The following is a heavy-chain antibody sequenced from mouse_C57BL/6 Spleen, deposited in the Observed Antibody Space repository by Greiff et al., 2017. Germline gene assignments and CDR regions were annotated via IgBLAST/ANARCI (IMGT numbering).Heavy chain of an antibody. CDR3: TTGGYDEGAWFAY. CDR2: IDPENGDT. V-gene: IGHV14-4*01. Sequence: EVQLQQSGAELVRPGASVKLSCTASGFNIKDDYMHWVKQRPEQGLEWIGWIDPENGDTEYASKFQGKATITADTSSNTAYLQLSSLTSDEPAVYYCTTGGYDEGAWFAYWGQGTLVTVSA. CDR1: GFNIKDDY. D-gene: IGHD2-2*01. J-gene: IGHJ3*01.